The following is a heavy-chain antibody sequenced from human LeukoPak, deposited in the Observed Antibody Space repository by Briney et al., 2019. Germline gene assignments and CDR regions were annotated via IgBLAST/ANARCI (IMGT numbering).Heavy chain of an antibody. Sequence: GESLKISCKGSGYSFTSYWIGWVRQMPGKGLEWMGIIYPGDSDTRYSPSFQGQVTISADKSISTAYLQWSSLKASDTAMYYCARLRRDGYNSHYFDYWGQGTLVTVSS. CDR3: ARLRRDGYNSHYFDY. CDR1: GYSFTSYW. CDR2: IYPGDSDT. J-gene: IGHJ4*02. V-gene: IGHV5-51*01. D-gene: IGHD5-24*01.